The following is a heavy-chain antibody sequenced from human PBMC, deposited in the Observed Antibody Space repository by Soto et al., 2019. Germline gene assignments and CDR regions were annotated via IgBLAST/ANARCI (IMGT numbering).Heavy chain of an antibody. CDR3: ARWADNDIVTGSTSFDY. Sequence: GGSPRLSWESSRFTFSRYFMQWVRQSPGTGLEXVAVIWYDGSIKTYADSVKGLFTISRDNSTNTLSLKMNSLRAEETAVYYCARWADNDIVTGSTSFDYWGQGPLVTVSS. D-gene: IGHD3-9*01. J-gene: IGHJ4*02. CDR2: IWYDGSIK. V-gene: IGHV3-33*04. CDR1: RFTFSRYF.